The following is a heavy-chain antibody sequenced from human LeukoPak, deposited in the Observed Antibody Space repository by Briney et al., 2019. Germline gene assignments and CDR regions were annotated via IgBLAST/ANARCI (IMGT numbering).Heavy chain of an antibody. V-gene: IGHV1-3*01. J-gene: IGHJ5*02. Sequence: GASVKVSCKASGYTFTSYAMHWARQAPGQRLEWMGWINAGNGNTKYSQKFQGRVTITRDTSASTAYMELSSLRSEDTAVYYCARELYCSGGSCYSGFDPWGQGTLVTVCS. CDR2: INAGNGNT. CDR3: ARELYCSGGSCYSGFDP. D-gene: IGHD2-15*01. CDR1: GYTFTSYA.